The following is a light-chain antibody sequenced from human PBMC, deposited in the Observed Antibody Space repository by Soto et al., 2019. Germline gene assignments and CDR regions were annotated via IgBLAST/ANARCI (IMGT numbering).Light chain of an antibody. J-gene: IGLJ1*01. CDR1: SSNLGDNT. V-gene: IGLV1-44*01. CDR2: SYD. Sequence: QSALTQPPSASGTPGQRVTISCSTSSSNLGDNTVNWYQHVPGTAPKLLIYSYDQRPSGVPDRFSGSKSGTSASLAISGLQSEDEADYYCAAWDASLDCYVFGTGTKVTVL. CDR3: AAWDASLDCYV.